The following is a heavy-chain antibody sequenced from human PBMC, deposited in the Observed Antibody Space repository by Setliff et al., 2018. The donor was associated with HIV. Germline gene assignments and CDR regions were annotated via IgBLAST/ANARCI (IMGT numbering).Heavy chain of an antibody. CDR1: GFTLDDYA. CDR2: ISWNSGSI. Sequence: GGSLRLSCAASGFTLDDYAMHWVRQAPGKGLEWVSGISWNSGSIGYADSVKGRFTISRDNAKKSLYLQMNSLRTEDTAVYYCARGLERTNPLFGVISVYFDPWGQGTLVTVSS. CDR3: ARGLERTNPLFGVISVYFDP. J-gene: IGHJ5*02. D-gene: IGHD3-10*01. V-gene: IGHV3-9*01.